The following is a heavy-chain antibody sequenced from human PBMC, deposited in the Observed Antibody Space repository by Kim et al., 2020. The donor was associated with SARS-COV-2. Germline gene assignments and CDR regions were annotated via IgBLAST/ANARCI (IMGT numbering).Heavy chain of an antibody. J-gene: IGHJ4*02. CDR3: AKATVAGTTKRYYFDY. CDR1: GFTFDDYA. D-gene: IGHD6-19*01. Sequence: GGSLRLSCAASGFTFDDYAMHWVRQAPGKGLEWVSGISWNSGSIGYADSVKGRFTISRDNAKNSLYLQMNSLRAEDTALYYCAKATVAGTTKRYYFDYWGQGTLVTVSS. CDR2: ISWNSGSI. V-gene: IGHV3-9*01.